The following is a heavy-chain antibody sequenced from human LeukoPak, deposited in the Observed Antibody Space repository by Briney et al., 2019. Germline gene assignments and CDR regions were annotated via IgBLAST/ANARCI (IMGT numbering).Heavy chain of an antibody. CDR1: GFRLSGYD. CDR2: ISTGSRYI. V-gene: IGHV3-21*01. CDR3: ARADCSGSTCYLRRSWFDP. J-gene: IGHJ5*02. D-gene: IGHD2-2*01. Sequence: PGGSLRLSCAASGFRLSGYDMNWVRQAPGQGLEWVSSISTGSRYIYYAYSVKGRFTISRDDAKNSLYLQMDYLRAEDTAVYYCARADCSGSTCYLRRSWFDPWGQGTLVTVSS.